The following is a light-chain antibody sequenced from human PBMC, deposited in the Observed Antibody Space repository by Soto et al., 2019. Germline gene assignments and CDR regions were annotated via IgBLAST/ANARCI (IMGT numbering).Light chain of an antibody. CDR1: QSLVFSDGHTY. CDR3: MQAAHWPWT. J-gene: IGKJ1*01. V-gene: IGKV2-30*01. CDR2: MVS. Sequence: EVVMTQFPLSLPVTLGRPASFSCRSSQSLVFSDGHTYLTWFHQRPGQSPRRLIYMVSNRDSGVPDRFSGSGSGTDFTLKISRVEAEDVGVYYCMQAAHWPWTFGQGTKVDI.